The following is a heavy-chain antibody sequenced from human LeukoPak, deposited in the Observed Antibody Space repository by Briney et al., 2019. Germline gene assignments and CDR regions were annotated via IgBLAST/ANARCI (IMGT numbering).Heavy chain of an antibody. CDR1: GFTFSSYW. CDR2: INSDGSST. J-gene: IGHJ5*02. V-gene: IGHV3-74*01. Sequence: HPGGSLRLSCAASGFTFSSYWMHWVRQAPGKGLGWVSRINSDGSSTAYAASVKGRFTISRDNAKNTLYLQMNSLRAEDTAVYYCARGFVAHWGQGTLVTVSS. CDR3: ARGFVAH.